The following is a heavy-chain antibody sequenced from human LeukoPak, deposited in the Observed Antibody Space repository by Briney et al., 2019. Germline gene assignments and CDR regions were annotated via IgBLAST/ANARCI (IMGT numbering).Heavy chain of an antibody. CDR1: GFTFSSYA. CDR3: ARDSSGGNYYDSSGYYYEDY. CDR2: ISGSGGST. D-gene: IGHD3-22*01. J-gene: IGHJ4*02. Sequence: GGSLRLSCAASGFTFSSYAMSWVRQAPGKGLEWVSDISGSGGSTYYADSVKGRFTISRDNSKNTLYLQMNGLRAEDTAVYYCARDSSGGNYYDSSGYYYEDYWGQGTLVTVSS. V-gene: IGHV3-23*01.